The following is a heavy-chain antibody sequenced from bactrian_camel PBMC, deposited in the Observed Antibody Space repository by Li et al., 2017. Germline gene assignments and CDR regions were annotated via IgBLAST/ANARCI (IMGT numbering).Heavy chain of an antibody. Sequence: HVQLVESGGGSVQAGGSLKLSSTASTYNFSNCGMDWYRQIPGKERELVSHISRDGDTSYANSVKGRFTISQDNAKNTLYLQMNTLTSEDTAMYYCAADPGLGGPDPPLGDHWYNYWGQGTQVTVS. CDR1: TYNFSNCG. J-gene: IGHJ4*01. CDR2: ISRDGDT. V-gene: IGHV3S53*01. D-gene: IGHD5*01. CDR3: AADPGLGGPDPPLGDHWYNY.